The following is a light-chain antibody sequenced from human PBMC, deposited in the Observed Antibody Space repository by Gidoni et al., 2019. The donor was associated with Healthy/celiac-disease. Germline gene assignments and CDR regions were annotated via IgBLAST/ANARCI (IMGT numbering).Light chain of an antibody. V-gene: IGKV3-11*01. Sequence: LSLSPGERATLSCRASQSVSSYLAWYQQKPGQAPRLLIYDASNRATGIPARFSGSGSGTDFTLTISSLEPEDFAVYYCQQRSDFGGGTKVEIK. J-gene: IGKJ4*01. CDR2: DAS. CDR3: QQRSD. CDR1: QSVSSY.